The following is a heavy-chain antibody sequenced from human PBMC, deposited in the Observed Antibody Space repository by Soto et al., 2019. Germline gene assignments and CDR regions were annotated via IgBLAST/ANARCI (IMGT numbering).Heavy chain of an antibody. J-gene: IGHJ3*01. CDR1: SGSIFTTNW. CDR2: IYHSGSP. Sequence: QVQLQESGPGLVKPSGTLSLTCAASSGSIFTTNWWSRVRQSPGRGLQWIGDIYHSGSPKYNPSLKNRVSISIDKSKDRFFLNLTSVTAADTAVHYCARKPDVATAKVGGGYVFDVWGQGTMVTVSS. CDR3: ARKPDVATAKVGGGYVFDV. V-gene: IGHV4-4*02. D-gene: IGHD3-16*01.